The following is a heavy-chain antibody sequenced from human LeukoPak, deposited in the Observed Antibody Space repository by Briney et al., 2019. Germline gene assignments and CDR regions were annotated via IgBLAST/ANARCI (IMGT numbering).Heavy chain of an antibody. J-gene: IGHJ4*02. V-gene: IGHV4-4*07. Sequence: SETLSLTCTVSGGSISSYYWSWIRQPAGKGLEWIGRIYTSGSTNYSPSLKSRVTMSVDTSKNQFSLKLSSVTAADTAVYYCARGSNYDFWSGYYWSGEHYFDYWGQGTLVTVSS. D-gene: IGHD3-3*01. CDR1: GGSISSYY. CDR3: ARGSNYDFWSGYYWSGEHYFDY. CDR2: IYTSGST.